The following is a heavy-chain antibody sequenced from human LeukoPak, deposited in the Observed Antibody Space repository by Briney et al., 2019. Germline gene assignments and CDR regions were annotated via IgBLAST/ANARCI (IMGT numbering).Heavy chain of an antibody. CDR3: ARLYYYGSGRTGTHNWFDP. V-gene: IGHV4-39*01. Sequence: SETLSLTCTVSGGSISSSSYYWGWIRQPPGKGLEWIGSIYYSGSTCYNPSLKSQVTISVDTSKNQFSLKLSSVTAADTAVYYCARLYYYGSGRTGTHNWFDPWGQGTLVTVSS. D-gene: IGHD3-10*01. CDR1: GGSISSSSYY. CDR2: IYYSGST. J-gene: IGHJ5*02.